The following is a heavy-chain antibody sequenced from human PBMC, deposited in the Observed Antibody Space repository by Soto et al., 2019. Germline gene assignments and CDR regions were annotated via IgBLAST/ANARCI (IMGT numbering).Heavy chain of an antibody. V-gene: IGHV4-31*03. J-gene: IGHJ4*02. Sequence: ASETLSLTCTVSGGSISSGGYYWSWIRQHPGKGLEWIGYIYYSGSTYYNPSLKSRVTISVDTSKNQFSLKLSSVTAADTAVYYCARATDRGETPWTYWGQGTLVTVSS. CDR2: IYYSGST. CDR1: GGSISSGGYY. CDR3: ARATDRGETPWTY. D-gene: IGHD3-10*01.